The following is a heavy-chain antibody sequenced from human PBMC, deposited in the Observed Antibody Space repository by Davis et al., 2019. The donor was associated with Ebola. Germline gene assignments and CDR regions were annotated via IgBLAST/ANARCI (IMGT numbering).Heavy chain of an antibody. D-gene: IGHD2-15*01. V-gene: IGHV1-3*01. CDR2: INAGNGNT. J-gene: IGHJ4*02. Sequence: AASVKVSCKASGYTFTSYAMHWVRQAPGQRLEWMGWINAGNGNTKYSQKFQGRVTITRDTSASTAYMELSSLRSEDTAVYYCARDSVVVAANANNPVYWGQGTLVTVSS. CDR3: ARDSVVVAANANNPVY. CDR1: GYTFTSYA.